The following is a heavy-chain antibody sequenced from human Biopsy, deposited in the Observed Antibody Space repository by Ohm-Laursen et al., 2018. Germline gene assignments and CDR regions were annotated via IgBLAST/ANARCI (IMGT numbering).Heavy chain of an antibody. CDR2: VYYTGST. V-gene: IGHV4-59*01. D-gene: IGHD3-22*01. Sequence: SDTLSLTCTVSGDSISSYYWSWIRQPPGKGLQWIGYVYYTGSTDYNPSLQSRVTISVGTSKNHFSLRLRSVTPADTAIYYCARDRGYYSDRTVPGYFDLWGRGTLVTVSS. CDR3: ARDRGYYSDRTVPGYFDL. CDR1: GDSISSYY. J-gene: IGHJ2*01.